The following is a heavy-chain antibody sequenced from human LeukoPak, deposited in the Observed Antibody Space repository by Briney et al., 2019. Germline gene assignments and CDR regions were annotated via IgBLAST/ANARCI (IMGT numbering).Heavy chain of an antibody. V-gene: IGHV3-23*01. Sequence: GGSLRLSCAASGVTFNNYVMSWVRQAPGKGLEWVSGIDYSGGNTNYADSVLGRFTVSRDNSKNTLYLQMNSLRAEDTAVYYCVATRVCGGVLLRPNCLYFENWGQGTLVSVSS. CDR3: VATRVCGGVLLRPNCLYFEN. CDR1: GVTFNNYV. CDR2: IDYSGGNT. D-gene: IGHD3-10*01. J-gene: IGHJ4*02.